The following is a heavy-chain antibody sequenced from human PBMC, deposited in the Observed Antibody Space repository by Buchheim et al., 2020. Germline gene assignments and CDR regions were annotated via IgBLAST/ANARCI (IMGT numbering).Heavy chain of an antibody. CDR1: GGSLSGYY. D-gene: IGHD4-11*01. Sequence: QVQLQQWGAGLLKPSETLSLTCAVYGGSLSGYYWSWIRQPPGKGLEWIGEINHSGSTNYNPSLKSRVTISVDTSKNQFSLKLSSVTAADTAVYYCARDYSNTTWMYYYYYYGMDVWGQGTT. V-gene: IGHV4-34*01. CDR2: INHSGST. J-gene: IGHJ6*02. CDR3: ARDYSNTTWMYYYYYYGMDV.